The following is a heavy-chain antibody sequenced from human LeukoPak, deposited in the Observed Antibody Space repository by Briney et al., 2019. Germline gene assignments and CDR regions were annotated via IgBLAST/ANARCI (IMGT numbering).Heavy chain of an antibody. CDR2: IYSGGST. V-gene: IGHV3-53*01. CDR3: ARVPAGWSTGYYFDY. J-gene: IGHJ4*02. Sequence: GGSLRLSCAASGFTVSSNYMSWVRQALGKGLEWVSVIYSGGSTYYADSVKGRFTISRDNAKNSLYLQMNSLRAEDTAVYYCARVPAGWSTGYYFDYWGQGTLVTVSS. CDR1: GFTVSSNY. D-gene: IGHD2-2*01.